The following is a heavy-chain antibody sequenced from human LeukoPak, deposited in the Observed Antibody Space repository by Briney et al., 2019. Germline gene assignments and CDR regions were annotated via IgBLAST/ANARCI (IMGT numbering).Heavy chain of an antibody. CDR3: ARRRGIAAAGGDWFDP. V-gene: IGHV4-4*08. Sequence: SETLSLTCTVSGGSISSDYWTWIRQPPGKGLEWIGYISSSGSTNSNPSLKSRVTISIDTSKNQFSLKLSSVTAADTAVYYCARRRGIAAAGGDWFDPWGQGTLVTVSS. J-gene: IGHJ5*02. D-gene: IGHD6-13*01. CDR2: ISSSGST. CDR1: GGSISSDY.